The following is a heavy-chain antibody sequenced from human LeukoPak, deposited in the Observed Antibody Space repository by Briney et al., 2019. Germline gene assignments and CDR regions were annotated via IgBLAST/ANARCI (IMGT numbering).Heavy chain of an antibody. D-gene: IGHD2-21*01. CDR3: AKDRGILWWYFDY. CDR2: FSGSGGST. Sequence: GGSLRLSCAASGFTFSSYAMSWVRQAPGEGLECISGFSGSGGSTYYADSVKGRFTISRDNSKNTLYLQMNSLRAEDTAVYYCAKDRGILWWYFDYWGQGNLVTVSS. V-gene: IGHV3-23*01. J-gene: IGHJ4*02. CDR1: GFTFSSYA.